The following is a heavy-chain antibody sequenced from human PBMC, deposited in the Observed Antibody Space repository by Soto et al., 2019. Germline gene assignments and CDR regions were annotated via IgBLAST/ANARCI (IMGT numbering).Heavy chain of an antibody. D-gene: IGHD5-12*01. V-gene: IGHV4-31*03. CDR2: LYYTGST. Sequence: SETLSLTCTVSGGSMSSSGYYWSWIRQHPGKGLEWIGYLYYTGSTYYNPSLKSRLTMSIDTSKNQFSLKLSSVAAADTAVYYCARARRDGYDYLDYWGQGTLVTVS. CDR1: GGSMSSSGYY. CDR3: ARARRDGYDYLDY. J-gene: IGHJ4*02.